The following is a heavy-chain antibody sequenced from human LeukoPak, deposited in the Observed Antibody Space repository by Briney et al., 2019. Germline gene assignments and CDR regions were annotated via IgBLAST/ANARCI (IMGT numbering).Heavy chain of an antibody. CDR1: GYTFTGYY. V-gene: IGHV1-2*02. Sequence: VASVKVSCKASGYTFTGYYMHWVRQAPGQGLEWMGWINPNSGGTNYAQKFQGRVTMTRDTSISTAYMELSRLRSDDTAVYYCARGPSIVGATPHMSFDPWGQGTLVTVSS. CDR2: INPNSGGT. D-gene: IGHD1-26*01. CDR3: ARGPSIVGATPHMSFDP. J-gene: IGHJ5*02.